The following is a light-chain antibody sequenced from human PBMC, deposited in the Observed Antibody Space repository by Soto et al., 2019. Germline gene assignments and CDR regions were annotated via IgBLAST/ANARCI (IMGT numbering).Light chain of an antibody. CDR3: CSFSGSRNSVV. Sequence: QSALTQPASMSGSPGQSITISCTGATGEVGDHNPVSWFQQHPGRAPKTLIYEHNKRPSGISSRLSGSRSGSTASLTISGLQAEDEASYDCCSFSGSRNSVVFGGGTKLTVL. CDR2: EHN. V-gene: IGLV2-23*01. J-gene: IGLJ3*02. CDR1: TGEVGDHNP.